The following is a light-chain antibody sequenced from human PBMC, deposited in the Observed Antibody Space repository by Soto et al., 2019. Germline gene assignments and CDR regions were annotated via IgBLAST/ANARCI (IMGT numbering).Light chain of an antibody. CDR1: QAIDSW. V-gene: IGKV1-12*01. J-gene: IGKJ1*01. CDR2: TGS. CDR3: KQTLGFPPT. Sequence: DIQMTQSPSSVSASVGDRVTITCRASQAIDSWLAWYQQKPGEAPKLLIFTGSLLHSGVPPRFSGSGSATEFTLTISSVQHEEFANYYCKQTLGFPPTFGQGTKV.